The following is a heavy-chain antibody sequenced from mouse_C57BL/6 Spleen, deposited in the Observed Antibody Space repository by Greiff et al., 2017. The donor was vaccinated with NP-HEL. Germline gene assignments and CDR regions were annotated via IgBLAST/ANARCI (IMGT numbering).Heavy chain of an antibody. CDR2: ISSGSSTI. CDR3: ARPGSYYAMDY. CDR1: GFTFSDYG. Sequence: EVKLVESGGGLVKPGGSLKLSCAASGFTFSDYGMHWVRQAPEKGLEWVAYISSGSSTIYYADTVKGRFTISRDNAKNTLFLQMTSLRSEDRAMYYCARPGSYYAMDYWGQGTSVTVSS. J-gene: IGHJ4*01. V-gene: IGHV5-17*01.